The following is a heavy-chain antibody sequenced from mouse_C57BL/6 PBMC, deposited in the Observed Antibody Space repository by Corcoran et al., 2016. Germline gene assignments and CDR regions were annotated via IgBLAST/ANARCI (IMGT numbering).Heavy chain of an antibody. J-gene: IGHJ3*01. V-gene: IGHV9-3*01. CDR3: ARNYYYGSSSPEFAY. Sequence: QIQLVQSGPELKKPGETVKISCKASGYTFTTYGMSWVKQAPGKGLKWMGWINTYSGVPTYADDFKGRFAFSLETSASTAYLQINNLKNEDTATYFCARNYYYGSSSPEFAYWGQGTLVTVSA. D-gene: IGHD1-1*01. CDR1: GYTFTTYG. CDR2: INTYSGVP.